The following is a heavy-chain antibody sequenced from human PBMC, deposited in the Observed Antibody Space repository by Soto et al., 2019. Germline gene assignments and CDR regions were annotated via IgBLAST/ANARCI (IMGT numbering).Heavy chain of an antibody. Sequence: QVQLVQSGAEVKKPGSSVKVSCKASGGTFSSYAISWVRQAPGQGLEWMGGIIPIFGTANYAQKFQGRVTLTADESTSTAYMELSSLRSEDTAVYYCARDGPRYCSGGSCYPNWFDPWGQGTLVTVSS. CDR3: ARDGPRYCSGGSCYPNWFDP. D-gene: IGHD2-15*01. V-gene: IGHV1-69*12. CDR2: IIPIFGTA. CDR1: GGTFSSYA. J-gene: IGHJ5*02.